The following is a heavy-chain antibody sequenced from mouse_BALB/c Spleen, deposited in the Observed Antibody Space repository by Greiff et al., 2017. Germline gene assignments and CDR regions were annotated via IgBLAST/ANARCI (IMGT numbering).Heavy chain of an antibody. CDR3: ARRSYYDYDGAWFAY. CDR1: GFNIKDYY. V-gene: IGHV14-1*02. Sequence: VQLKQSGAELVRPGALVKLSCKASGFNIKDYYMHWVKQRPEQGLEWIGWIDPENGNTIYDPKFQGKASITADTSSNTAYLQLSSLTSEDTAVYYCARRSYYDYDGAWFAYWGQGTLVTVSA. CDR2: IDPENGNT. D-gene: IGHD2-4*01. J-gene: IGHJ3*01.